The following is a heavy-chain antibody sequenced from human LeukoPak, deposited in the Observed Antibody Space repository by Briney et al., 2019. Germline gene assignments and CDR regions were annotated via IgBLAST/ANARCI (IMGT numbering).Heavy chain of an antibody. CDR2: IKQDGSEK. D-gene: IGHD1-26*01. CDR3: ARSLLRSYYDAFDI. J-gene: IGHJ3*02. CDR1: GFTFSSYW. V-gene: IGHV3-7*01. Sequence: GGSLRLSCAASGFTFSSYWMSWVRQAPGKGLEWVANIKQDGSEKYYVDSVKGRFTISRDNAKNSLYLQMNSLRAEDTAVYYCARSLLRSYYDAFDIWGQGTMVTVSS.